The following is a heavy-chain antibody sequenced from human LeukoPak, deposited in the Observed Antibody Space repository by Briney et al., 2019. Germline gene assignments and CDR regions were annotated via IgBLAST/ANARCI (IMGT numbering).Heavy chain of an antibody. Sequence: GGSLRLSCAASGFTFSSYGMNWVRQAPGKGLEWVSYISSSSSTIYYADSVKGRFTISRDNSKNTLYLQMNSLRAEDTAVYYCARIAGYSYDDAFDYWGQGALITVSS. CDR1: GFTFSSYG. J-gene: IGHJ4*02. D-gene: IGHD5-18*01. V-gene: IGHV3-48*01. CDR3: ARIAGYSYDDAFDY. CDR2: ISSSSSTI.